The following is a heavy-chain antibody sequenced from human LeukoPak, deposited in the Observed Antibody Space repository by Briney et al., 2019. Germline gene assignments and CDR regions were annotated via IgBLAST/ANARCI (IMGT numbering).Heavy chain of an antibody. V-gene: IGHV4-4*02. Sequence: SGTLSLTCAVSGGSISSSNWWSWVRQPPGKRLEWIGEIYHSGSTNYNPPLKSRVTISVDKSKNQFSLKLSSVTAADTAVYYCAREDVAVAGTVYYWGQGTLVTVSS. D-gene: IGHD6-19*01. CDR3: AREDVAVAGTVYY. J-gene: IGHJ4*02. CDR2: IYHSGST. CDR1: GGSISSSNW.